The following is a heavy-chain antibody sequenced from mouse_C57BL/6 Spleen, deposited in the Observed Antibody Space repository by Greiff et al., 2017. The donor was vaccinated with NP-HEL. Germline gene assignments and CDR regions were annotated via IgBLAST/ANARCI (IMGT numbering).Heavy chain of an antibody. CDR3: TPRQLRGFAY. CDR1: GFNIKDDY. J-gene: IGHJ3*01. CDR2: IDPENGDT. Sequence: EVQLQQSGAELVRPGASVKLSCTASGFNIKDDYMHWVKQRPEQGLEWIGWIDPENGDTEYASKFQGKATITADTSSTPAYLQLSSLTSEDTAVYYCTPRQLRGFAYWGQGTLVTVSA. V-gene: IGHV14-4*01. D-gene: IGHD3-2*02.